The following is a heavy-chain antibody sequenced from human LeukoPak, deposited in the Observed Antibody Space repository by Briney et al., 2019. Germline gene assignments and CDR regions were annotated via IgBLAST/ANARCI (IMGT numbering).Heavy chain of an antibody. CDR2: ISSSGDTM. D-gene: IGHD3-10*01. CDR1: GFTFSDYY. V-gene: IGHV3-11*04. J-gene: IGHJ6*03. Sequence: GGSLRLSCAASGFTFSDYYMTWIRQAPGKGLEWVSYISSSGDTMSYADSVKGRFTISRDNSKNTLYLQMNSLRAEDTAVYYCAKVKSTYLWFGELLYDYYYYMDVWGKGTTVTISS. CDR3: AKVKSTYLWFGELLYDYYYYMDV.